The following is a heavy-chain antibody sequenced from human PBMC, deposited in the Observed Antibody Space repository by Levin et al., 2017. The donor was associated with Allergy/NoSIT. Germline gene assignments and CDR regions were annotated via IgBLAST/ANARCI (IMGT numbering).Heavy chain of an antibody. D-gene: IGHD2-15*01. J-gene: IGHJ3*02. CDR1: GLILRNYW. CDR3: ARLRDITAVPGDISRPSRPDVFDI. CDR2: IKDDGSEK. V-gene: IGHV3-7*01. Sequence: GESLKISCAGSGLILRNYWMSWVRQAPGKGLEWVATIKDDGSEKYYLDSVKGRFTISRDNAKDSLYLQMNSLRAEDTAMYYCARLRDITAVPGDISRPSRPDVFDIWGHWTMVTVSS.